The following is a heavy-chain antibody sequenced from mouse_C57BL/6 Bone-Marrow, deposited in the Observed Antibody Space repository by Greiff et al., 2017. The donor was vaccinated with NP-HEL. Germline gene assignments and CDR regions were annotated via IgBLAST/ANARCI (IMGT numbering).Heavy chain of an antibody. CDR2: IDPSDSYT. Sequence: QVQLQQPGAELVKPGASVKLSCKASGYTFTSYWMQWVNQRPGQGLEWIGEIDPSDSYTNYNQKFKGKATLTVDTSSSTAYMQLSSLTSEDSAVYYCARVGIPGYAMDYWGQGTSVTVSS. V-gene: IGHV1-50*01. CDR3: ARVGIPGYAMDY. CDR1: GYTFTSYW. J-gene: IGHJ4*01. D-gene: IGHD5-1-1*01.